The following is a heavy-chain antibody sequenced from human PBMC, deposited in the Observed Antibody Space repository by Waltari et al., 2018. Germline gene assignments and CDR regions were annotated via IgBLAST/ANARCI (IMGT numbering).Heavy chain of an antibody. CDR3: TRAIFGVVYSFDY. J-gene: IGHJ4*02. Sequence: EVKLLESGGGLVQPGGSLRLSCAASGFTFSTFAMNWVRQAPGKGWEGVSGISSRGDSTDYADSVRGRFTLSRDNSKNTLYLQMNSLRAEDTALYYCTRAIFGVVYSFDYWGRGTLVTVSS. CDR2: ISSRGDST. CDR1: GFTFSTFA. D-gene: IGHD3-3*01. V-gene: IGHV3-23*01.